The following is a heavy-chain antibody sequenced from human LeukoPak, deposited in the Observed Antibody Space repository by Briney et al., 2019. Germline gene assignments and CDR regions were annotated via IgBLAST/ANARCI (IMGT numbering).Heavy chain of an antibody. D-gene: IGHD6-19*01. Sequence: SETLSLTCTVSGGSISSSSYYWVWIRQPPGKGLEWIGSIYGATTYYSPSLKSRVTMFVDTSSNRFSLQMTSVTAADTAVYYCARHPFQTAVAGIDSWGQGTLVTVSS. J-gene: IGHJ4*02. CDR1: GGSISSSSYY. V-gene: IGHV4-39*01. CDR2: IYGATT. CDR3: ARHPFQTAVAGIDS.